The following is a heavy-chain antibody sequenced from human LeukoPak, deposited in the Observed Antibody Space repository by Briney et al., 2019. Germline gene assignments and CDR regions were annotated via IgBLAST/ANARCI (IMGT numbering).Heavy chain of an antibody. J-gene: IGHJ4*02. Sequence: SETLSLTCSVFTDSMNNFFWSWVRQPPGKGLEWIGYIDDSGSTSYNPSLKSRVTISIDTSKNQFSLRLTSVAAADTAIYFCARGLSRARRESDYWGQGTLVTVSS. CDR2: IDDSGST. V-gene: IGHV4-59*01. CDR3: ARGLSRARRESDY. CDR1: TDSMNNFF.